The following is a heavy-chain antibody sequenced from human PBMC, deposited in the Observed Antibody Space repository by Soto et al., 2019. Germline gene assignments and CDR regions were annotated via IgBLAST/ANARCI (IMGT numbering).Heavy chain of an antibody. J-gene: IGHJ4*02. CDR3: AKTITLSPSDDSRGRGALIDH. D-gene: IGHD6-19*01. V-gene: IGHV3-30*18. CDR2: ISYEGNNK. CDR1: GFTFSVFG. Sequence: PGGSLRLSCAASGFTFSVFGMHWVRQAPGKGPEWVAVISYEGNNKHYADSVKGRFSISRDNAKNTLSLLMGSLRPEDTALYYCAKTITLSPSDDSRGRGALIDHWGQGTLVTVSS.